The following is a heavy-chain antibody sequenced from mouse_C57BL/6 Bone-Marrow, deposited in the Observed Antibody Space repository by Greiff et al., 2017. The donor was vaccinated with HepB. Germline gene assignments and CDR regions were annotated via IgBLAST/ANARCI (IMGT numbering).Heavy chain of an antibody. V-gene: IGHV1-52*01. D-gene: IGHD4-1*01. CDR1: GYTFTSYW. CDR3: ATGYAMDY. Sequence: VQLQQPGAELVRPGSSVKLSCKASGYTFTSYWMHWVKQRPIQGLEWIGNIDPSDSETHSNQKFKDKATLTVDKSSSTAYMQLSSLTSEDSAVYYCATGYAMDYWGQGTSDTVSS. CDR2: IDPSDSET. J-gene: IGHJ4*01.